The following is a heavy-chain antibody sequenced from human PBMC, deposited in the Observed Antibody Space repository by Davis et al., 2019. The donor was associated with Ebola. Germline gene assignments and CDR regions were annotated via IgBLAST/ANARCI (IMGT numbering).Heavy chain of an antibody. D-gene: IGHD2-2*01. Sequence: MPSETLSLTCTVSGGSISSYYWSWIRQPPGKGLEWIGYIYYSGSTNYNPSLKSRVTISVDTSKNQFSLKLSSVTAADTAVYYCARAFPSVVVPAAAYYYGMDVWGQGTTVTVSS. CDR1: GGSISSYY. J-gene: IGHJ6*02. V-gene: IGHV4-59*12. CDR2: IYYSGST. CDR3: ARAFPSVVVPAAAYYYGMDV.